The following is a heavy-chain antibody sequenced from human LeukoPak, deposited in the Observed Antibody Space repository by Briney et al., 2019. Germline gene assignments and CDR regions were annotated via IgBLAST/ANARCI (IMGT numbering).Heavy chain of an antibody. CDR1: GFTFSDYY. D-gene: IGHD4-17*01. Sequence: GGSLRLSCAASGFTFSDYYVSWVRQAPGKGLEWVSYIGSSGSPIYYADSVRGRFTISRDNAKNSLYLQVNSLRVEDTAVYYCARPPSVTTAGYYFGYWGQGTLVTVSS. V-gene: IGHV3-11*04. J-gene: IGHJ4*02. CDR3: ARPPSVTTAGYYFGY. CDR2: IGSSGSPI.